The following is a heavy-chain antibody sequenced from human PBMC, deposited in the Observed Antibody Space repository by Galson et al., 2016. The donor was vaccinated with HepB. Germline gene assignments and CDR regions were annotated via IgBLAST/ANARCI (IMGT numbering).Heavy chain of an antibody. J-gene: IGHJ6*02. V-gene: IGHV3-23*01. CDR3: AKRMGFRYAMDG. Sequence: SLRLSCAASGFSFSDHYMAWIRQTPEKGLDLISTVSYTAGGTDYADSVKGRFTVSGDKTKTTFYLQMTDLTADDTAVYYCAKRMGFRYAMDGWGQGTTVIVSS. CDR1: GFSFSDHY. CDR2: VSYTAGGT.